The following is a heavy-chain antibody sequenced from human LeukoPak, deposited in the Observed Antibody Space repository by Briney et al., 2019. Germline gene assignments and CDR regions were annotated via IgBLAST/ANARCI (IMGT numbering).Heavy chain of an antibody. CDR1: GFTFGGYG. D-gene: IGHD1-14*01. CDR3: TRYNNDHFDY. Sequence: GRSLRLSCAGSGFTFGGYGMHWFRQTPGKGLEWVAVIAYDGSRAFYADSVKGRFTIARDNSKNTMSVQMDDLRAEDAAVYYCTRYNNDHFDYWGQGTLVTVSS. CDR2: IAYDGSRA. J-gene: IGHJ4*02. V-gene: IGHV3-33*01.